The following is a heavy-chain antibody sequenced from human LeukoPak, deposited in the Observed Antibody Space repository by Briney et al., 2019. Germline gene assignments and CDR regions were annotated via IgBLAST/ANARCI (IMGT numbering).Heavy chain of an antibody. CDR1: GYTFTDYY. D-gene: IGHD3-9*01. J-gene: IGHJ5*02. Sequence: GASVKVSCKASGYTFTDYYIHWVRQAPGQGLEWMGWLDVKSGDTFYAQMFQGRVTLTGDTSINTAYMELSTLRSDDTAVFYCARSYYDVLTGNYMWLAPWGQGTLVTVSS. CDR2: LDVKSGDT. CDR3: ARSYYDVLTGNYMWLAP. V-gene: IGHV1-2*02.